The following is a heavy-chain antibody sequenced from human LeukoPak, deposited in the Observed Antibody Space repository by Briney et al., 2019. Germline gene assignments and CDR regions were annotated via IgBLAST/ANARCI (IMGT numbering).Heavy chain of an antibody. V-gene: IGHV3-30-3*01. CDR1: GFTFSSYV. Sequence: PGGSLRLSCAASGFTFSSYVMHWVRQAPGKGLEWVAVISYDGSNKYYADSAKGRFTISRDNSKNTLYVQMNSLRAEDTAVYYCAREMDTAMVFDYWGQGTLVTVSS. CDR3: AREMDTAMVFDY. J-gene: IGHJ4*02. CDR2: ISYDGSNK. D-gene: IGHD5-18*01.